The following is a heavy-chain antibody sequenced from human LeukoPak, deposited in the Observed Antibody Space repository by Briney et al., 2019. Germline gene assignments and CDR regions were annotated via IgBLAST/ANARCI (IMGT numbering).Heavy chain of an antibody. J-gene: IGHJ4*02. D-gene: IGHD3-10*01. CDR3: ARGSGSGSYYPD. Sequence: GGSLRLSCAASGFTFSSYSMNWVRQAPGKGLEWVSSISSSSSYIYYADSVKGRFTISRDNAKNSLYLQMNSLRAEDTAVYYCARGSGSGSYYPDWGQGTLVTVSS. V-gene: IGHV3-21*01. CDR1: GFTFSSYS. CDR2: ISSSSSYI.